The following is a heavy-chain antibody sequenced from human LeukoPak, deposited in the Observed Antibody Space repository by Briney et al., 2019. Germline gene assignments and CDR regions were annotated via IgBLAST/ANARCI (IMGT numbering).Heavy chain of an antibody. CDR1: GFTFSSYA. Sequence: GRSLRLSCAASGFTFSSYAMHWVRQAPGKGLEYVSAISSNGGSTYYANSVKGRFTISRDNSKNTLYLQMGSLRAEDMAVYYCARTSTVVTGFFDYWGQGTLVTVSS. CDR3: ARTSTVVTGFFDY. J-gene: IGHJ4*02. D-gene: IGHD4-23*01. CDR2: ISSNGGST. V-gene: IGHV3-64*01.